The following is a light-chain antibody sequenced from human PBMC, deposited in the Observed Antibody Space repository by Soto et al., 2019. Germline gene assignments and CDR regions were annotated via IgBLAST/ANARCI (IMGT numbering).Light chain of an antibody. Sequence: DIQMTQSPSTLSGSVGDRVTITCRASQTISSWLAWYQQKPGKAPKLLIYKASTLKSGVPSRFSGSGSGTEFTITISSLQSDDFATYYCQHYNSYSEGFGQGTKVELK. CDR2: KAS. CDR1: QTISSW. V-gene: IGKV1-5*03. J-gene: IGKJ1*01. CDR3: QHYNSYSEG.